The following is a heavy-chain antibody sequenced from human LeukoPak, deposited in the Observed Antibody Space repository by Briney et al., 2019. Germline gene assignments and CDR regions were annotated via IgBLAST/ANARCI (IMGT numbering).Heavy chain of an antibody. Sequence: PSETLSLTCTVSGDSISSFYWSWIRQAPGKGLEGIGFIYINGDTSYNPSLKGRATLSLDTSKNQSSLRLTSVTAADTAVYYCAKTARTFASWGPGTLVTVSS. V-gene: IGHV4-4*09. CDR2: IYINGDT. CDR1: GDSISSFY. D-gene: IGHD1-7*01. CDR3: AKTARTFAS. J-gene: IGHJ5*02.